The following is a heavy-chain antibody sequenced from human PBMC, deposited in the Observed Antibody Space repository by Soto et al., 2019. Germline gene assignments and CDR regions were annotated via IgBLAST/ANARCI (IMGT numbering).Heavy chain of an antibody. Sequence: QLQLQESGPGLVKPSETLSLTCTVSGGSISSSSYYWGWIRQPPGKGLEWIGSIYYSGSTYYNPSLKSRVTISVDTSKNQFSLKLSSVTAADTAVYYCASRIYDYIWGSYRMGYFQHWGQGTLVTVSS. CDR3: ASRIYDYIWGSYRMGYFQH. V-gene: IGHV4-39*01. CDR2: IYYSGST. D-gene: IGHD3-16*02. J-gene: IGHJ1*01. CDR1: GGSISSSSYY.